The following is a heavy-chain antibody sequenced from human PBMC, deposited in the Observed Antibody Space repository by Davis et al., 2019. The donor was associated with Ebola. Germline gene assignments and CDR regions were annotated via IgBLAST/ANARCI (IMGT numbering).Heavy chain of an antibody. J-gene: IGHJ6*03. CDR3: ARLQLWSAWYYYFMDV. Sequence: GESLKISCKGSGYSFTSYWISWVRQMPGKGLEWMGRIDPSDSYTNYSPSFQGHVTISADKSITTAYLQWSSLKASDTAVYYCARLQLWSAWYYYFMDVWGKGTTVTVSS. CDR1: GYSFTSYW. V-gene: IGHV5-10-1*01. D-gene: IGHD5-18*01. CDR2: IDPSDSYT.